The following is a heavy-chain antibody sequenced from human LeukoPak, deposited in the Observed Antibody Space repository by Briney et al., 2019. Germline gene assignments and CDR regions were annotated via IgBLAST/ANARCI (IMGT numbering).Heavy chain of an antibody. V-gene: IGHV5-51*01. CDR1: GYSFTSYW. J-gene: IGHJ4*02. CDR3: ARGILTGYYKENYFDY. Sequence: GEALQISCKGAGYSFTSYWIGWGRRMPGKGGEWRGIIYPGDSDTRYSPSFQGQVTISADKSISTAYLQWSSLKASHTAMYYCARGILTGYYKENYFDYWGQGTLVTVSS. CDR2: IYPGDSDT. D-gene: IGHD3-9*01.